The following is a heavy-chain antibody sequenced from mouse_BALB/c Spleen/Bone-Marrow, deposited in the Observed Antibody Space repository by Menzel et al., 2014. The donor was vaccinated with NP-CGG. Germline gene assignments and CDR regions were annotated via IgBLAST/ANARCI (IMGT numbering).Heavy chain of an antibody. V-gene: IGHV1S81*02. D-gene: IGHD1-2*01. Sequence: QVQLKQSGAELVKPGASVKLSCRVSGYTFTNYFVYWVKQRPGQGLEWIGEINPSNDTPNFNEKFKSKATLTVDKSSSTAYMQLSSQTTEDSAVYYGTRSGYCDYXWYFDVWGAGTTVTVSS. CDR3: TRSGYCDYXWYFDV. CDR1: GYTFTNYF. J-gene: IGHJ1*01. CDR2: INPSNDTP.